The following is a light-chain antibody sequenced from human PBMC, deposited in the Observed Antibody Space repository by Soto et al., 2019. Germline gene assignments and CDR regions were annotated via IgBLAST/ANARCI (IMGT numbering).Light chain of an antibody. CDR3: QQLNNYPRT. CDR1: QSISSW. V-gene: IGKV1-5*01. CDR2: AAS. Sequence: DIQMTRSPSTMSASVGDRVTIXXRASQSISSWLAWYQQKPGKAPKIXISAASTLQSGVPSRFSGSGSGTEFTLTITSLQPEDFATYYCQQLNNYPRTFGQGTKVDIK. J-gene: IGKJ1*01.